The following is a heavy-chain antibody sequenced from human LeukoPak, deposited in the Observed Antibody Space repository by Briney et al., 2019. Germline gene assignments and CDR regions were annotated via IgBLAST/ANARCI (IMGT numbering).Heavy chain of an antibody. D-gene: IGHD2-21*02. CDR1: GFTLSNYS. V-gene: IGHV3-21*01. Sequence: GGSLRLSCAASGFTLSNYSMNWVRQAPGKGLEWVSSIGSTSHFRYYADSLKGRVTISRDNAKNSLYLQMSSLRVEDTAVYYCARSCDGDCYSDYWGQGTLVTVSS. CDR2: IGSTSHFR. J-gene: IGHJ4*02. CDR3: ARSCDGDCYSDY.